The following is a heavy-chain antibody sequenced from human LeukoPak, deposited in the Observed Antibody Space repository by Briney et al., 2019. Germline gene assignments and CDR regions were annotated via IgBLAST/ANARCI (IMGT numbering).Heavy chain of an antibody. V-gene: IGHV1-69*01. D-gene: IGHD3-22*01. CDR1: GGTFSSYA. CDR2: IIPIFGTA. Sequence: GSSVTVSCTASGGTFSSYAISWVRQAPGQGLEWMGGIIPIFGTANYAQKFQGRVTITADESTSTAYMELSSLRSEDTAVYYCASNWYYYDSSGYPYYFDYWGQGTLVTVSS. J-gene: IGHJ4*02. CDR3: ASNWYYYDSSGYPYYFDY.